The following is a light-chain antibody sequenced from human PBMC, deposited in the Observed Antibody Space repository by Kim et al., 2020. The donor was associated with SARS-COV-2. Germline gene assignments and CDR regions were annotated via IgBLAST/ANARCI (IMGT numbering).Light chain of an antibody. Sequence: ASVGDGVTLTCRASQNIYTYLNWYQQKPGNAPKLLIYGATTLQSGVPARFRGSGSGTDFTLTISSLQPQDFATYYCQQSFSTWWTFGPGTKVDIK. J-gene: IGKJ3*01. CDR2: GAT. CDR3: QQSFSTWWT. V-gene: IGKV1-39*01. CDR1: QNIYTY.